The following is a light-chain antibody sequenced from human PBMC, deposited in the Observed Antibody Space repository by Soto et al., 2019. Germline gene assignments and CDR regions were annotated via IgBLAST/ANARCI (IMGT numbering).Light chain of an antibody. CDR1: SGHSSYI. J-gene: IGLJ2*01. CDR2: VERSGSY. Sequence: QSVLTQSASASASLGSSVKLTCTLSSGHSSYIIAWHQQQPGKAPRYLMKVERSGSYNKGSGVPDRFSGSSSGADRYLTISNLQFADEADYYCETWDSTTPKVFGGGTKLTVL. CDR3: ETWDSTTPKV. V-gene: IGLV4-60*02.